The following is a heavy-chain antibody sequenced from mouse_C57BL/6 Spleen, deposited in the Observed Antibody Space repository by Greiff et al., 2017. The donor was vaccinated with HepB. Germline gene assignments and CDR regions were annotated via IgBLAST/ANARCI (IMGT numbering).Heavy chain of an antibody. V-gene: IGHV1-15*01. CDR2: IDPETGGT. Sequence: QVHVKQSGAELVRPGASVTLSCKASGYTFTDYEMHWVKQTPVHGLEWIGAIDPETGGTAYNQKFKGKAILTADKSSSTAYMELRSLTSEDSAVYYCTRRDYDPYYFDYWGQGTTLTVSS. CDR3: TRRDYDPYYFDY. D-gene: IGHD2-4*01. CDR1: GYTFTDYE. J-gene: IGHJ2*01.